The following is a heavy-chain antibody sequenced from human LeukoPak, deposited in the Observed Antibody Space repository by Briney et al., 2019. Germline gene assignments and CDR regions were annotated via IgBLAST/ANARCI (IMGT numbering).Heavy chain of an antibody. CDR3: AGLAVAGTEAGDY. Sequence: SETLSLTCPVSGGSISSYYWSWIRQPPGKGLEWIGYIYYSGSTNYNPSLKSRVTISVDTSKNQFSLKLSSVTAADTAAYYCAGLAVAGTEAGDYWGQGTLVTVSS. D-gene: IGHD6-19*01. CDR1: GGSISSYY. J-gene: IGHJ4*02. V-gene: IGHV4-59*08. CDR2: IYYSGST.